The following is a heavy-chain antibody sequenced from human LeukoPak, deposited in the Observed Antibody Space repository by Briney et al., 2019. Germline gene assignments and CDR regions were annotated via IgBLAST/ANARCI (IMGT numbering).Heavy chain of an antibody. CDR1: GFTFSTFA. D-gene: IGHD3-9*01. Sequence: GGSLRLSCAASGFTFSTFAMTWVRQAPGKGLEWVAVISYDGSNKYYADSVKGRFTISRDNSKNTLYLQMNSLRAEDTAVYYCAREGLIGFDILTGPYYFDYWGQGTLVTVSS. CDR3: AREGLIGFDILTGPYYFDY. J-gene: IGHJ4*02. V-gene: IGHV3-30*04. CDR2: ISYDGSNK.